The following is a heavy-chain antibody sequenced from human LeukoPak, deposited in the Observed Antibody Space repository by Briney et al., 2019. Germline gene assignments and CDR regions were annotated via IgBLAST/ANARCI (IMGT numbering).Heavy chain of an antibody. CDR3: ARFRGGNPFDY. D-gene: IGHD4-23*01. J-gene: IGHJ4*02. CDR2: IYYSGST. V-gene: IGHV4-39*07. CDR1: GGSISSSSYY. Sequence: SETLSLTCTVSGGSISSSSYYWGWIRQPPGKGLEWIGSIYYSGSTYYNPSLKSRVTISVDTSKNQFSLKLSSVTAADTAVYYCARFRGGNPFDYWGQGTLVTVSS.